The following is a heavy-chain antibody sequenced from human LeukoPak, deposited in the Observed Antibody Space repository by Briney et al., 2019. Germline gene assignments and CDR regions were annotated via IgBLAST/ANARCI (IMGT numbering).Heavy chain of an antibody. Sequence: PSGTLSLTCTVSGGSIGTYYWSWIRQPAGKGLEWIGRIFTTGGANYNPSLKSRVTMSLDTSNNLFSPKLNSVTAADTAVYYCVRDGPSWGLLWGQGALVTVSS. CDR3: VRDGPSWGLL. D-gene: IGHD7-27*01. J-gene: IGHJ4*02. CDR2: IFTTGGA. V-gene: IGHV4-4*07. CDR1: GGSIGTYY.